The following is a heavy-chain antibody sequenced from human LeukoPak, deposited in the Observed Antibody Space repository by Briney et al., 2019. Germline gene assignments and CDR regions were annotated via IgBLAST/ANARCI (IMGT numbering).Heavy chain of an antibody. CDR2: LYYSGST. CDR1: GGSISTSSYY. CDR3: ARRTDRSAWSTYFDY. V-gene: IGHV4-39*01. D-gene: IGHD6-19*01. Sequence: TSETLSLTCSVSGGSISTSSYYWDWIRQPPGKGLEWIVSLYYSGSTYYNPSLKGRVTISGDTSKNQFSLNLGSVTAADTAVYYCARRTDRSAWSTYFDYRGQGTLVTVSS. J-gene: IGHJ4*02.